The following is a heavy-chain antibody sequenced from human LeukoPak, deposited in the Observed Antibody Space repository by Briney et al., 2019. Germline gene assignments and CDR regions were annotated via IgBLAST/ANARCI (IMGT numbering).Heavy chain of an antibody. CDR1: GYTFTSHF. J-gene: IGHJ3*02. V-gene: IGHV1-46*01. Sequence: ASVKVSCKASGYTFTSHFMHWVRQAPGQRLEWMGIINPSGGSTSYAQKFQGRVTMTRDMSTSTVYMELSSLRSEDTAVYYCARTELRFLEWLPGPNDAFDIWGQGTMVTVSS. CDR3: ARTELRFLEWLPGPNDAFDI. D-gene: IGHD3-3*01. CDR2: INPSGGST.